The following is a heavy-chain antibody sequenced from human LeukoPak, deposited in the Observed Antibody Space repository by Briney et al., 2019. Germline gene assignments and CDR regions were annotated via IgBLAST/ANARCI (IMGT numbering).Heavy chain of an antibody. D-gene: IGHD1-1*01. CDR3: ARALTTLTYEGY. J-gene: IGHJ4*02. V-gene: IGHV3-21*01. CDR2: VSGSNSNI. CDR1: GFTFRSYT. Sequence: GGSLRVSCAASGFTFRSYTMHGIRQAPGKGLEWVSCVSGSNSNIFYADSVKGRFTVSRDNAKDSLYLQMNSLRAEDTAVYYCARALTTLTYEGYWGQGTLVTVSS.